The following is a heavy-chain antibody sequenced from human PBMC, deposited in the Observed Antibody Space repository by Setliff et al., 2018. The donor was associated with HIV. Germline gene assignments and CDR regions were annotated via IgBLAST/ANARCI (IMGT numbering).Heavy chain of an antibody. Sequence: GGSLRLSCAASGFTFSDYYMTWIRQAPGKGLEWVSYISPNGNSMYYADSVKGRFTISRDNAKNSLYLQMNSLRAEDTALYYCARKLRPGHGVDVWGQGTTVTVSS. J-gene: IGHJ6*02. CDR2: ISPNGNSM. CDR1: GFTFSDYY. CDR3: ARKLRPGHGVDV. V-gene: IGHV3-11*04. D-gene: IGHD3-10*01.